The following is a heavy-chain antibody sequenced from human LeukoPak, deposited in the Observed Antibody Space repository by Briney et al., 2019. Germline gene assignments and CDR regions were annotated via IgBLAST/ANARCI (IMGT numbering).Heavy chain of an antibody. CDR2: IYYSGST. Sequence: SGTLSLTCTVSGGSISSYYWSWIRQPPGKGLEWIGYIYYSGSTNYNPSLKSRVTISVDTSKNQFSLKLSSVTAADTAVYYCARAHYYDSSGFDYWGQGTLVTVSS. D-gene: IGHD3-22*01. CDR1: GGSISSYY. CDR3: ARAHYYDSSGFDY. V-gene: IGHV4-59*08. J-gene: IGHJ4*02.